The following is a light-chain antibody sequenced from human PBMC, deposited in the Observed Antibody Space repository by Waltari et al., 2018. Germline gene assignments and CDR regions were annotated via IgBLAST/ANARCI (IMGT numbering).Light chain of an antibody. CDR3: QTGGHGTWV. Sequence: QLVLTQSPSASASLGASVKLTCTLSSGHSTNIIAWLQQQPAKGPRYLMNVNSDGSHNKGVGIPDRCSGSSAGAERYLTISSLQSEDEADYYCQTGGHGTWVFGGGTRLTVL. CDR1: SGHSTNI. CDR2: VNSDGSH. V-gene: IGLV4-69*01. J-gene: IGLJ3*02.